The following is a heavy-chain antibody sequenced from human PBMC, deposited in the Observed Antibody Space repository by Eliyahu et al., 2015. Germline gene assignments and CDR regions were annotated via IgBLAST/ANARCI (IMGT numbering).Heavy chain of an antibody. J-gene: IGHJ4*02. Sequence: QITLQESGPTVVKPTQTLTLTCSFSGFSXXASGVAVGWIRQPPGKAPXYLGIIYWDDVKRYSHAVKNRVTITRDTSKNQLVLTMTNMDPVDAATYFCAVSSGVYCTGGSCFDFWGQGTLVTVSS. CDR2: IYWDDVK. CDR1: GFSXXASGVA. V-gene: IGHV2-5*02. D-gene: IGHD2-15*01. CDR3: AVSSGVYCTGGSCFDF.